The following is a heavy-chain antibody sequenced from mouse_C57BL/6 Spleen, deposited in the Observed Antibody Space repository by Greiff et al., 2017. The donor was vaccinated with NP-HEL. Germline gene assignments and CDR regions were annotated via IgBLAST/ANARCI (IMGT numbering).Heavy chain of an antibody. CDR2: IYPGSGST. CDR1: GYTFTSYW. CDR3: ARGGYYGSSYEGYFDV. V-gene: IGHV1-55*01. Sequence: VQLQQPGAELVKPGASVKMSCKASGYTFTSYWITWVKQRPGQGLEWIGDIYPGSGSTNYNEKFKSKATLTVDTSSSTAYMQLSSLTSEDSAVYYCARGGYYGSSYEGYFDVWGTGTTVTVSS. J-gene: IGHJ1*03. D-gene: IGHD1-1*01.